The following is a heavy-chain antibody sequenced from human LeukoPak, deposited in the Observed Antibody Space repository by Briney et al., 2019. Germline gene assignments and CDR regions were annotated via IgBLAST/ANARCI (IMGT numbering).Heavy chain of an antibody. Sequence: PGGSLRLSCAASGFTFSHFWMSWVRQAPGKGLEWVAYIKKTGSETYYVDSVKGRFTITRDNTRSSLFLQMYSLRAEDTAVYFCAREVGYCSGGNCCSYFDSWGQGTLVTVSS. V-gene: IGHV3-7*01. D-gene: IGHD2-15*01. CDR2: IKKTGSET. J-gene: IGHJ4*02. CDR3: AREVGYCSGGNCCSYFDS. CDR1: GFTFSHFW.